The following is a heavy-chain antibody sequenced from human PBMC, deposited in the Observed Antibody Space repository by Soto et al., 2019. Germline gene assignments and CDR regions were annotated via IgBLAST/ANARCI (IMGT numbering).Heavy chain of an antibody. D-gene: IGHD6-19*01. Sequence: SETLSLTCTVSGGSISNSSHLWGWIRQPPGKGLQWIGSVSYSGSTYYNPSLKSRVTISVDTSKTQSSLRLSSVTAAHTAVYYWSRIAVSGPITGFDYWGQGALVTVSS. J-gene: IGHJ4*02. CDR1: GGSISNSSHL. CDR2: VSYSGST. CDR3: SRIAVSGPITGFDY. V-gene: IGHV4-39*01.